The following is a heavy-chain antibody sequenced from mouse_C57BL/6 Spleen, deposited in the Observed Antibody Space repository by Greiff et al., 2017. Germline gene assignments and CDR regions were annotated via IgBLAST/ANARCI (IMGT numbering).Heavy chain of an antibody. V-gene: IGHV1-69*01. CDR3: SSGAAQAPFAY. CDR2: IDPSDSDT. D-gene: IGHD3-2*02. CDR1: GYTFTSYW. Sequence: QVQLQQPGAELVMPGASVKLSCKASGYTFTSYWMHWVKQRPGQGLEWIGEIDPSDSDTTSNQKFKGKSTLTVDKASSTTYMQLSSLTSKDDAAAYCSSGAAQAPFAYWGQGTLVTVSA. J-gene: IGHJ3*01.